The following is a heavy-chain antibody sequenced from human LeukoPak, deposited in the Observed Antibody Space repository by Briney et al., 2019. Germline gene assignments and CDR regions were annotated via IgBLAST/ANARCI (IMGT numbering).Heavy chain of an antibody. Sequence: GGSLRLSCAATGFTFSSYAMHWVRQAPGKGLEWVAVISYDGSNKYYADSVKGRFTISRDNSKNTLYFQMNSLIYEDTAVYYCAKTGFQWGEYFYYMDVWGKGTTVTVSS. J-gene: IGHJ6*03. V-gene: IGHV3-30-3*02. CDR3: AKTGFQWGEYFYYMDV. D-gene: IGHD1-14*01. CDR2: ISYDGSNK. CDR1: GFTFSSYA.